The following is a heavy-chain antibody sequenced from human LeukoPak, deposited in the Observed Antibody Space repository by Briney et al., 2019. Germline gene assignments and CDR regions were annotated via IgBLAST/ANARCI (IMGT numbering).Heavy chain of an antibody. J-gene: IGHJ4*02. CDR1: GFTFSSYA. Sequence: HPGESLRLSCAASGFTFSSYAMHWVRQAPGKGLEWVAIISYDGSNKYYADSVKGRFTNSRDNSKNTLYLQMNSLRAEDTAAYYCARDRSSGWYTVFDYWGQGTLVTVSS. CDR3: ARDRSSGWYTVFDY. V-gene: IGHV3-30*04. D-gene: IGHD6-19*01. CDR2: ISYDGSNK.